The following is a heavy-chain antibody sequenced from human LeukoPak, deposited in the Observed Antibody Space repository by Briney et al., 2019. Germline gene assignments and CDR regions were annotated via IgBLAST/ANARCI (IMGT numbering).Heavy chain of an antibody. D-gene: IGHD3-22*01. Sequence: PSETLSPTCTVSGGSISSYYWSWIRQSPGKGLEWIGYIYYSGSTNYNPSLKSRVTISVDTSKNQFSLKLSSVTAADTAVYYCARGSFDYYDSSGYPVSDFDYWGQGTLVTVSS. J-gene: IGHJ4*02. CDR3: ARGSFDYYDSSGYPVSDFDY. CDR1: GGSISSYY. V-gene: IGHV4-59*01. CDR2: IYYSGST.